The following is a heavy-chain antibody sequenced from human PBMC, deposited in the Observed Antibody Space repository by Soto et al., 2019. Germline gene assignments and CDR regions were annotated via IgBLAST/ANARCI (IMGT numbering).Heavy chain of an antibody. J-gene: IGHJ4*02. CDR3: ARDKITGLFDY. CDR1: GGSFSGYS. D-gene: IGHD2-8*02. CDR2: INHSGST. V-gene: IGHV4-34*01. Sequence: QVQLQQRGAGLLKPSETLSLTCAVYGGSFSGYSWTWIRQPPGTGLEWIGEINHSGSTNYNPCLKCRVTMSVDTPTNQFPPKLTSVTAADTAVYYCARDKITGLFDYWGQGTLVTVSS.